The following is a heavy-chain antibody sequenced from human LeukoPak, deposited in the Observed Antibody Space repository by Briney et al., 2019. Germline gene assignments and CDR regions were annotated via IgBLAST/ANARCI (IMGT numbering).Heavy chain of an antibody. J-gene: IGHJ4*02. CDR1: GFTFSSYA. V-gene: IGHV3-23*01. Sequence: GGSLRLSCAASGFTFSSYAMSWVRQAPGKGLEWVSAISGSGGSTYYADSVKGRFTISRDNSKNTLYLQMNSLRAEDTAVYSCARGGTMYYGSGNFDYWGQGILVTVSS. D-gene: IGHD3-10*01. CDR2: ISGSGGST. CDR3: ARGGTMYYGSGNFDY.